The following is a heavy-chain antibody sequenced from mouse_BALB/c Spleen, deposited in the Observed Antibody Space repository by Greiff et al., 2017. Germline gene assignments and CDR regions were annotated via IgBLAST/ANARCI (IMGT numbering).Heavy chain of an antibody. J-gene: IGHJ3*01. Sequence: LQESGPGLVAPSQSLSITCTVSGFSLTSYGVHWVRQPPGKGLEWLGVIWAGGSTNYNSALMSRLSISKDNSKSQVFLKMNSLQTDDTAMYYCARDGYDGAWFAYWGQGTLVTVSA. CDR3: ARDGYDGAWFAY. D-gene: IGHD2-2*01. CDR2: IWAGGST. CDR1: GFSLTSYG. V-gene: IGHV2-9*02.